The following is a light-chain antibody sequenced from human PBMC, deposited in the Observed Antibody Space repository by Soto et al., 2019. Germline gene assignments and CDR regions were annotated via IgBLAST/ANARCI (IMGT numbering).Light chain of an antibody. J-gene: IGLJ2*01. CDR3: GTWDSSLRVGI. V-gene: IGLV1-36*01. Sequence: QSVLTQPPSVSEAPRQRVTISCSGSSSNIGNNAVNWYQQLPGKAPKLLIYYDDLLPSGVSDRFSGSKSGTSASLAISGLQSEDEADYYCGTWDSSLRVGIFGGGTKLTVL. CDR2: YDD. CDR1: SSNIGNNA.